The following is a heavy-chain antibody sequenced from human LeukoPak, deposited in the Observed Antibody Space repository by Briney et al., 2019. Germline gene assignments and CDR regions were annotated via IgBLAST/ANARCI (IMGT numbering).Heavy chain of an antibody. J-gene: IGHJ4*02. V-gene: IGHV5-51*01. CDR2: IYPGDSDT. CDR1: GYSFTSDW. D-gene: IGHD2-15*01. Sequence: GESLKISCKGSGYSFTSDWIGWVRRMPGKGLEWMGIIYPGDSDTRYSPSFQGQVTISADKSISTAYLQWSSLKASDTAMYYCARLLGPMVARGYFDFWGQGTLVTVSS. CDR3: ARLLGPMVARGYFDF.